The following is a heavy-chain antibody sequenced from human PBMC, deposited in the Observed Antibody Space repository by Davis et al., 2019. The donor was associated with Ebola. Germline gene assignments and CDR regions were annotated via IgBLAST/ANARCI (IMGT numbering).Heavy chain of an antibody. V-gene: IGHV1-18*04. CDR1: GYTFTSYG. CDR2: ISAYNGNT. D-gene: IGHD2-2*01. J-gene: IGHJ5*02. Sequence: ASVKVSCKASGYTFTSYGISWVRQAPGQGLEWMGWISAYNGNTNYAQKLQGRVTMTTDTSTSTAYMELRSLRSEDTAVYYCGRGYCSSTSCYLFDPWGQGTLVTVSS. CDR3: GRGYCSSTSCYLFDP.